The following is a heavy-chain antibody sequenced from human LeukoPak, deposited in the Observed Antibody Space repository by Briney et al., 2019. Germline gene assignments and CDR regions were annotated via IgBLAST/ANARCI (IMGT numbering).Heavy chain of an antibody. Sequence: ASVKVSCKASGYTFTGYYMHWVRQAPGQGLEWMGWINPNSGGTNYAQKFQGRVTMTRDTSISTAYMELSRLRSDGTAVYYCAKRGYFDRKPFDPWGQGTLVTVSS. CDR1: GYTFTGYY. CDR3: AKRGYFDRKPFDP. J-gene: IGHJ5*02. V-gene: IGHV1-2*02. CDR2: INPNSGGT. D-gene: IGHD3-9*01.